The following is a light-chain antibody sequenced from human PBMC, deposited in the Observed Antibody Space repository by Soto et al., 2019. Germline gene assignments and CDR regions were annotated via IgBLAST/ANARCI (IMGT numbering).Light chain of an antibody. J-gene: IGKJ4*01. Sequence: EIVMTQSPVTLSVSPGERATLSCRASQSVRSNLAWYQQKPGQAPRLLIYGASTRATGIPARFSGSGSGTEFTRTISSLQSEDFAVYYCQQYNNWPPLTFGGGTKVEIK. V-gene: IGKV3-15*01. CDR1: QSVRSN. CDR2: GAS. CDR3: QQYNNWPPLT.